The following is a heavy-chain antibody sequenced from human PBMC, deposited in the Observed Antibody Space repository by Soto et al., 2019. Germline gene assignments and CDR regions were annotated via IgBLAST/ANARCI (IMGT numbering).Heavy chain of an antibody. CDR3: AGATTCYFHFPD. CDR1: GFTISTHG. D-gene: IGHD2-15*01. J-gene: IGHJ4*02. CDR2: IWDDGSNK. V-gene: IGHV3-33*03. Sequence: QAQLVESGGGVVQPGTSLRLSCAASGFTISTHGMHWVRQAPGKGLEWLANIWDDGSNKFYAESVKGRFSISKDNAKNTLYLQMSSLRAEDTAVYYCAGATTCYFHFPDWGQGTQVTVSS.